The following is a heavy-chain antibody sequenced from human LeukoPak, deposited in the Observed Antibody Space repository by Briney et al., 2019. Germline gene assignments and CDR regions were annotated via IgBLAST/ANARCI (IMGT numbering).Heavy chain of an antibody. CDR2: ISAFNGNT. CDR1: GYTFGTYG. V-gene: IGHV1-18*01. Sequence: ASVKVSCKSSGYTFGTYGISWVRQAPGQGLEWMGWISAFNGNTNYAQKLQVRVTMTRDISTGTAYMELRSLRSDDTAVYYCAINRDTLTGYYISSFDYWGQGTLVTVSS. J-gene: IGHJ4*02. CDR3: AINRDTLTGYYISSFDY. D-gene: IGHD3-9*01.